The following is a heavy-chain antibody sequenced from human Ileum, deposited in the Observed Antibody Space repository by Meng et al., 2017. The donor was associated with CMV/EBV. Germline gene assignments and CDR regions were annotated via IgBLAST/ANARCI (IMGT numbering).Heavy chain of an antibody. CDR1: GFTFSSYN. CDR2: IYSGGSST. CDR3: AKQGSYYSLDY. Sequence: GESLKISCVASGFTFSSYNMSWVRQAPGKGLEWVSVIYSGGSSTYYADSVKGRFTISRDNSKNTLYLQMNSLRAEDTAVYYCAKQGSYYSLDYWGQGTLVTVSS. J-gene: IGHJ4*02. D-gene: IGHD1-26*01. V-gene: IGHV3-23*03.